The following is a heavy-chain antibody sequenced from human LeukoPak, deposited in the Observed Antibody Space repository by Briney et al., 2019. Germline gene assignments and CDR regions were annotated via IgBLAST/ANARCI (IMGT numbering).Heavy chain of an antibody. D-gene: IGHD3-22*01. CDR3: ARRHYDSSGYNYWYFDL. Sequence: PSETLSLTCAVGGGSISSSNWWSWVRQPPGKGLEWIGEIFHSGSTNYNPSLKSRVTISVDTSKYQFSLKLSSVTAADTAVYYCARRHYDSSGYNYWYFDLWGRGTLVTVSS. V-gene: IGHV4-4*02. CDR2: IFHSGST. J-gene: IGHJ2*01. CDR1: GGSISSSNW.